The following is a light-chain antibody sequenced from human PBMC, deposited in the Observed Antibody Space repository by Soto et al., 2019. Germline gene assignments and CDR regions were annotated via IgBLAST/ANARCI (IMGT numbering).Light chain of an antibody. CDR3: AAWDDSLSVV. J-gene: IGLJ2*01. V-gene: IGLV1-47*01. Sequence: QSVLTQPPSASGTPGQRVTISCSGSSSNIGSNYVYWYQQFPGTAPKLLIYRDNQRPSGVPDRFSGSKSGTSASLTISGLRSEDEADHYCAAWDDSLSVVFGGGTKLTVL. CDR2: RDN. CDR1: SSNIGSNY.